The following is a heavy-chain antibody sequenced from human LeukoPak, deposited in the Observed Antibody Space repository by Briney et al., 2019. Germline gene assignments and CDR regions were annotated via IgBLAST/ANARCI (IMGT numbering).Heavy chain of an antibody. CDR3: ARVGGSSSELYY. CDR2: ISSSSSYI. D-gene: IGHD6-6*01. Sequence: GGSLRLSCAASGFTFSSYSMNWVRQAPGKGLEWVSSISSSSSYIYYADSVKGRFTISRDNAKNSLYLQMNSLRAGDTAVYYCARVGGSSSELYYWGQGTLVTVSS. J-gene: IGHJ4*02. V-gene: IGHV3-21*01. CDR1: GFTFSSYS.